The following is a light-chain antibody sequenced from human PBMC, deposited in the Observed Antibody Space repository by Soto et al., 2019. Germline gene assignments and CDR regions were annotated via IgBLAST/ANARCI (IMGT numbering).Light chain of an antibody. CDR1: SSDVGGYNY. Sequence: QSVLTQPPSASGSPGQSVTISCTGTSSDVGGYNYVSWYQQHPGKAPKLMIYEVSKRPSGVPDRFYGSKSGNTASLIVSGLQAEDEADYYCSSYAGSNNPYVFGTGTKVTVL. V-gene: IGLV2-8*01. CDR3: SSYAGSNNPYV. CDR2: EVS. J-gene: IGLJ1*01.